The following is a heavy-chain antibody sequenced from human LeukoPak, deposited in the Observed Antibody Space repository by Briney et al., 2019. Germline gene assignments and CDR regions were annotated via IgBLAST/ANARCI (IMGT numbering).Heavy chain of an antibody. Sequence: PGGSLRLSCAASGFTVSSNYMSWVRQAPGKGLEWVSVIYSGGSTYYADSVKGRFTISRDNSKNTLYLQMNSLRAEDTAVYYCAHLRYQLLSGHYYFDYWGQGTLVTVSS. V-gene: IGHV3-53*01. CDR3: AHLRYQLLSGHYYFDY. CDR1: GFTVSSNY. J-gene: IGHJ4*02. CDR2: IYSGGST. D-gene: IGHD2-2*01.